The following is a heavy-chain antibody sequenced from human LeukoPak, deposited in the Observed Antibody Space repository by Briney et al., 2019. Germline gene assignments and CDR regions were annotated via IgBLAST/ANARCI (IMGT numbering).Heavy chain of an antibody. D-gene: IGHD6-6*01. V-gene: IGHV3-30*03. CDR2: ISYDGSNK. Sequence: GRSLRLSCAASGFTFSSYGMHWVRQAPGKGLEWVAVISYDGSNKYYADSVKGRFTISRDNSKNTLYLQMNSLRAEDTAVYYCARDLSRFFGYSSSPSGYWGQGTLVTVSS. J-gene: IGHJ4*02. CDR3: ARDLSRFFGYSSSPSGY. CDR1: GFTFSSYG.